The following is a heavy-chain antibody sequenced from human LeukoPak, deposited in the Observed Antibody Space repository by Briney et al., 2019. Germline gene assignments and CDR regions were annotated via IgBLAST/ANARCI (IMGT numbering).Heavy chain of an antibody. D-gene: IGHD6-13*01. CDR2: INPNSGGT. CDR3: ARGIAAPGGRWFDP. CDR1: GYSFTAYY. J-gene: IGHJ5*02. Sequence: GASVNVSCKASGYSFTAYYMHWVRQAPGQGLEWMGWINPNSGGTNYAQQFQGRVTMTRDTSISTTYMELSNLRSDDTAVYYCARGIAAPGGRWFDPWGQGTLVTVSS. V-gene: IGHV1-2*02.